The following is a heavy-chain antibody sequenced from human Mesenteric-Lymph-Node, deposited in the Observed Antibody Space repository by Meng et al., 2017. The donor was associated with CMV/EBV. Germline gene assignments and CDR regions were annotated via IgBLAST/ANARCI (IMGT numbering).Heavy chain of an antibody. D-gene: IGHD3-22*01. J-gene: IGHJ6*02. Sequence: ESLKISCTVSGGSVSSGSYYWSWIRQPPGKGLEWIGYIYYSGSTNYNPSLKSRVTISVDTSKNQFSLKLSSVTAADTAVYYCARVGGGYTYYYYGMDVWGQGTTVTVSS. V-gene: IGHV4-61*01. CDR3: ARVGGGYTYYYYGMDV. CDR2: IYYSGST. CDR1: GGSVSSGSYY.